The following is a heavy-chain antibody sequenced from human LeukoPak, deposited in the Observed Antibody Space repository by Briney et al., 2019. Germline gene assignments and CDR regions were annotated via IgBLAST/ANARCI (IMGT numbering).Heavy chain of an antibody. Sequence: LGTLSLTCAVSRVSFCGDYWSCVPQPPGKGLEWIGEINYSGSTNYNPSLKSRVTISVDTSKNQFSLKLSSVTAADTAVYYCARGPVGSSWYWSEYFQHWGQGTLVTVSS. CDR3: ARGPVGSSWYWSEYFQH. D-gene: IGHD6-13*01. CDR2: INYSGST. CDR1: RVSFCGDY. J-gene: IGHJ1*01. V-gene: IGHV4-34*01.